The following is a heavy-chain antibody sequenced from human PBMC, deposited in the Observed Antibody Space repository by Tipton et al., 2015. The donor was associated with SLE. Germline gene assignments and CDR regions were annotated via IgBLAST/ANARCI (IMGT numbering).Heavy chain of an antibody. CDR3: ARDAYCSDGGCYSDY. CDR2: SNWNGGNL. Sequence: SLRLSCGASGFTFNNYWMSWVRQAPGKGLVWVSGSNWNGGNLRYAASVKGRFTISRDNAKGSLYLQMNSLTDEDTAFYYCARDAYCSDGGCYSDYWGRGTLVAVSS. J-gene: IGHJ4*02. CDR1: GFTFNNYW. V-gene: IGHV3-20*04. D-gene: IGHD2-15*01.